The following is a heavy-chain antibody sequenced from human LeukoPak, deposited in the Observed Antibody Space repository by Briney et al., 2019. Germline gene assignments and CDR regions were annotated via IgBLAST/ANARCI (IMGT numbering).Heavy chain of an antibody. D-gene: IGHD2-2*02. CDR3: ARGTQYCVSASCYNF. CDR1: GYTFTSYD. J-gene: IGHJ4*02. V-gene: IGHV1-8*01. CDR2: MNPNSGNT. Sequence: ASVKVSCKASGYTFTSYDINWVRQAAGQGLEWMGWMNPNSGNTGYAQKFQGRVTMTRDTSISTAYMELSNLRSEDTAVYYCARGTQYCVSASCYNFWGQGTPVTVSS.